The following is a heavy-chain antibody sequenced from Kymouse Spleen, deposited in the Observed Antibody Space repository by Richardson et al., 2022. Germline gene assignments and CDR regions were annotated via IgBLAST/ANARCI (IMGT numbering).Heavy chain of an antibody. CDR2: IIPIFGTA. J-gene: IGHJ6*02. CDR3: ARENYDILTGLYYYYYYGMDV. Sequence: QVQLVQSGAEVKKPGSSVKVSCKASGGTFSSYAISWVRQAPGQGLEWMGGIIPIFGTANYAQKFQGRVTITTDESTSTAYMELSSLRSEDTAVYYCARENYDILTGLYYYYYYGMDVWGQGTTVTVSS. D-gene: IGHD3-9*01. V-gene: IGHV1-69*05. CDR1: GGTFSSYA.